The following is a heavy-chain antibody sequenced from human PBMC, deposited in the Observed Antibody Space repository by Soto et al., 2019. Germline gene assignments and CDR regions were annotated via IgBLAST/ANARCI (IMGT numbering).Heavy chain of an antibody. Sequence: PGGSLRLSFAASGFTFSDFAMFWVRQSPGKGLEWDWTIYAGVTSTSYAATVNGRFTISRDNSKDTLFLQMDSLRAKDMAVYFCAKDLIRGDGYEAPDYWGQGTLVTVSS. V-gene: IGHV3-23*05. CDR1: GFTFSDFA. J-gene: IGHJ4*02. CDR2: IYAGVTST. CDR3: AKDLIRGDGYEAPDY. D-gene: IGHD3-10*01.